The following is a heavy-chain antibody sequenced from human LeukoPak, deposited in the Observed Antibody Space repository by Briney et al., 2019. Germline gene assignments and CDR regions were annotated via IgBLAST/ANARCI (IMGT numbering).Heavy chain of an antibody. CDR3: ARYQYANYDTLDY. V-gene: IGHV1-2*02. CDR2: IDPNSGGT. D-gene: IGHD3-22*01. Sequence: ASLKVSCKASGYTFTGYFMHWVRQAPGQGLEWMGWIDPNSGGTNYAQRFQGRVTMTRDTSIRTAYMALSRLRSDDTAVYYCARYQYANYDTLDYWGQGTLVTVSS. CDR1: GYTFTGYF. J-gene: IGHJ4*02.